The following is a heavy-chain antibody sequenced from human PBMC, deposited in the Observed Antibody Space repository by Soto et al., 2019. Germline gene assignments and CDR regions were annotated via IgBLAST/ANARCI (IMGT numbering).Heavy chain of an antibody. CDR2: ISGSGTDT. V-gene: IGHV3-23*01. D-gene: IGHD3-10*01. CDR1: GFMFGSYA. Sequence: EVQLLESGGGLVQPGGSLRLSCAASGFMFGSYAMSWVRQAPGKGLEWVSGISGSGTDTYYADAVKGRVTISRDNAKNTLYLQMNGLRAEDTAIYYCAKDLLSPYYYGMDAWGQGTTVTVSS. CDR3: AKDLLSPYYYGMDA. J-gene: IGHJ6*02.